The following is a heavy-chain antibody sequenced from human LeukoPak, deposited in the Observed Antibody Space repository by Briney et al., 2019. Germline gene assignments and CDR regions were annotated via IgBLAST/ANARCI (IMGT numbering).Heavy chain of an antibody. J-gene: IGHJ4*02. CDR1: GFTVSSNY. D-gene: IGHD3-10*01. CDR3: AKVTYGSGTYGAFDY. V-gene: IGHV3-53*01. Sequence: GGSLRLSCAASGFTVSSNYMSWVRQAPGKGLEWVSIIYSGGSTFYADSVKGRFTISRDNSKNTLYLQMNSLRAEDTAVYYCAKVTYGSGTYGAFDYWGQGTLVTVSS. CDR2: IYSGGST.